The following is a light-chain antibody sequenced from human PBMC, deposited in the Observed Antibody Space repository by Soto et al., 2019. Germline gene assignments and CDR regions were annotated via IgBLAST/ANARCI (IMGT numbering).Light chain of an antibody. J-gene: IGLJ2*01. CDR1: TSNIGKNY. CDR2: DDH. V-gene: IGLV1-51*01. CDR3: GTWDNDLNVVV. Sequence: QSVLTQPPSVSAAPGQKVTISCSGSTSNIGKNYVSWYQQFPTTAPKLLIYDDHYRPSGIPDRFSGSKSGTSATLDITGLQTGDEADYYCGTWDNDLNVVVFGGGTKLTVL.